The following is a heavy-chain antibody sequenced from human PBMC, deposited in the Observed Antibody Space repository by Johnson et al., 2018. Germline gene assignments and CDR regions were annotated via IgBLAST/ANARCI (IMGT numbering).Heavy chain of an antibody. J-gene: IGHJ6*03. D-gene: IGHD4-11*01. CDR3: AKALRVNRYYYYYMDV. CDR2: ISGSGDST. V-gene: IGHV3-23*04. Sequence: VQLVESGGGLVQPGGSXRLSCTASGFTFGNYAMSWVRQAPGKGLEWVSTISGSGDSTYYADSGKGRFTIARDNSKNKLYLQMDSLRADDTAVYYCAKALRVNRYYYYYMDVWGKGTTVTVSS. CDR1: GFTFGNYA.